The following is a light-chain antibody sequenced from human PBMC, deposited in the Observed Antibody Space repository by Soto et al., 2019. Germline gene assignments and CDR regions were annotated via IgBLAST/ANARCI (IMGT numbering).Light chain of an antibody. CDR2: AAS. V-gene: IGKV1-6*01. CDR3: LQKYFYPFT. J-gene: IGKJ3*01. Sequence: AIQMTQSPSSLSASVGDRVTITCRASQGIRNDLDWFQQKPGKAPKLLIYAASNLQSGVPARFGGSGSGTDFTLTISSLQPEDFATYYCLQKYFYPFTFGPGTKVGIK. CDR1: QGIRND.